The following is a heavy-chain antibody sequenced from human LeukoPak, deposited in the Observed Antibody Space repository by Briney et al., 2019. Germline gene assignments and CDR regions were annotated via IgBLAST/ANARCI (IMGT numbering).Heavy chain of an antibody. V-gene: IGHV4-39*07. CDR3: ARDSDKTAMVFKSFDY. Sequence: SETLSLTCTVSGGSISRSSYYWGWIRQPPGKGLEWIANIHHGGSTYYNPSLKSRVTISVDTFKNQFSLKLNSVTAADTAVYYCARDSDKTAMVFKSFDYWGLGTLVTVSS. CDR1: GGSISRSSYY. J-gene: IGHJ4*02. CDR2: IHHGGST. D-gene: IGHD5-18*01.